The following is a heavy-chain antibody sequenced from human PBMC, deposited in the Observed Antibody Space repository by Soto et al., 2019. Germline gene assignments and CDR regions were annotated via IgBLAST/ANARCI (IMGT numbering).Heavy chain of an antibody. CDR1: GGSFSSGDYY. Sequence: QVQLQASGPGLVKPSQTLSLTCTVSGGSFSSGDYYWSWIRQPPGKALEWIGYIYYSGSTYYNPSLESRLTISLDTSKNHFSLRLTSVTAADTALYYCASARTGSRQFVFWGQGNLVTVSS. CDR3: ASARTGSRQFVF. CDR2: IYYSGST. J-gene: IGHJ4*02. V-gene: IGHV4-30-4*01.